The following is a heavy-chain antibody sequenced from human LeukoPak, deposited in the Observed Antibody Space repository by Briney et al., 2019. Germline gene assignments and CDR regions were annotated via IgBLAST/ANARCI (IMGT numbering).Heavy chain of an antibody. CDR1: GYTLTELS. V-gene: IGHV1-24*01. J-gene: IGHJ4*02. D-gene: IGHD3-10*01. Sequence: ASVKVSCKVSGYTLTELSMHWVRQAPGKGLEWMGGFDPGDGETIYAQKFQGRVTMTEDTSTDTAYMELSSLRSEDTAVYYCATEYGSGKAGLYFDYWGQGTLVTVSS. CDR2: FDPGDGET. CDR3: ATEYGSGKAGLYFDY.